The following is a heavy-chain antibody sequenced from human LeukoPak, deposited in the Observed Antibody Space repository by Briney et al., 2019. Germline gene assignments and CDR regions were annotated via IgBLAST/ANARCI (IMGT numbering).Heavy chain of an antibody. D-gene: IGHD3-16*01. J-gene: IGHJ4*02. Sequence: GGSLRLSCEASGFTLSTYWMNWVRQVPGKGLDWVANINQDGSGNRYVDSVKGSFNIASDNADNSLSLQMNSLRGEDTAVYYCASWGAGGNSWGQGTLVTVSS. CDR3: ASWGAGGNS. V-gene: IGHV3-7*01. CDR1: GFTLSTYW. CDR2: INQDGSGN.